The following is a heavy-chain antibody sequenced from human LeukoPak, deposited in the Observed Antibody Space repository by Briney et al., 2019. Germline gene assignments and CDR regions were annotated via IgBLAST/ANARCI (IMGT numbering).Heavy chain of an antibody. CDR3: ARVGIAVYY. D-gene: IGHD6-19*01. V-gene: IGHV4-39*01. J-gene: IGHJ4*02. CDR1: GGSISSISSNNCH. CDR2: IYDSGST. Sequence: PSETLSLTCIVSGGSISSISSNNCHWGWIRQHPGKGLEWIGSIYDSGSTYYNPSLKSRVTISVDTSKNQFSLKLNSVTAADTAVYYCARVGIAVYYWGQGTLVTVSS.